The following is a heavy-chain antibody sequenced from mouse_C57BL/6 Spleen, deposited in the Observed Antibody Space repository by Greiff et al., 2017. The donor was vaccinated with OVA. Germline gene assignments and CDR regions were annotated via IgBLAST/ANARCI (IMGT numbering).Heavy chain of an antibody. Sequence: QVQLQQPGAELVRPGTSVKLSCKASGYTFTSSWMHWVKQRPGQGLEWIGVIDPSDSSTNYTPKFKGKATLTVDTSSSTAYMQLSSLTSEDSAVYYCTRDYYGSSDLYAMDDWGQGTSVTVSS. CDR1: GYTFTSSW. J-gene: IGHJ4*01. D-gene: IGHD1-1*01. CDR3: TRDYYGSSDLYAMDD. V-gene: IGHV1-59*01. CDR2: IDPSDSST.